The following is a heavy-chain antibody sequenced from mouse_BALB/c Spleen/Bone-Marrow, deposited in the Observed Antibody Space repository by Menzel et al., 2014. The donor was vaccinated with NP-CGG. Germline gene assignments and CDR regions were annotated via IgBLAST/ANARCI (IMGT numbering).Heavy chain of an antibody. CDR1: GYTFTSYV. D-gene: IGHD2-2*01. V-gene: IGHV1-14*01. J-gene: IGHJ4*01. CDR3: ARYGFYAMDY. Sequence: VHVKQSGPELVKPGASVKMSCKASGYTFTSYVMHWVKQKPGQGLEWIGYINPYNDGTKYNEKFKGKATLTSDKSSSTAYMGLSSLTSEDSAFYYCARYGFYAMDYWGQGTSVTVSS. CDR2: INPYNDGT.